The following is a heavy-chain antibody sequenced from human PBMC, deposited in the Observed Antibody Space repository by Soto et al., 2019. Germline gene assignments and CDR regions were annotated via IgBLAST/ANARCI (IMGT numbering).Heavy chain of an antibody. J-gene: IGHJ6*02. Sequence: EVQLVESGGGLVKPGGSLRLSCAASGFTFSSYSMNWVRQAPGKGLEWVSSSSSSSSYIYYADSVKGRFTISRDNAKNSLYLQMNSVRAEDTAVYNCARDRDIVVEPSLSGMDVWGQGTTVTVSS. V-gene: IGHV3-21*01. D-gene: IGHD2-21*01. CDR1: GFTFSSYS. CDR3: ARDRDIVVEPSLSGMDV. CDR2: SSSSSSYI.